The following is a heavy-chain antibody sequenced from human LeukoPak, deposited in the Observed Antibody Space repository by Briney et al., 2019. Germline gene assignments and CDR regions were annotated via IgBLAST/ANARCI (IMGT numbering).Heavy chain of an antibody. CDR1: GFIFSSYG. Sequence: PGGSLRLFCAASGFIFSSYGMHWVRQAPGKALEWVAVIWYDGSNKYYSDSVRGRFTISRDNSMNTLYLQMNSLRAEDTAVYYCAKDGGWVAQGLFDYWGQGTLVTVSS. D-gene: IGHD2-15*01. CDR3: AKDGGWVAQGLFDY. V-gene: IGHV3-33*06. CDR2: IWYDGSNK. J-gene: IGHJ4*02.